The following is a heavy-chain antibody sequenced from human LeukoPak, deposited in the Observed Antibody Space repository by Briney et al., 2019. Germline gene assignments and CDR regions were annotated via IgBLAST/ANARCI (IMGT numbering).Heavy chain of an antibody. CDR3: ARDDSSSFLYYFDY. CDR2: IIPIFGTA. D-gene: IGHD6-6*01. Sequence: SVKVSCKASGGTFSSYAISWVRQAPGQGLEWMGGIIPIFGTANYAQKFQGRVTMTRDTFTSTVYMELSSLRSEDTAVYYCARDDSSSFLYYFDYWGQGTLVTVSS. V-gene: IGHV1-69*05. CDR1: GGTFSSYA. J-gene: IGHJ4*02.